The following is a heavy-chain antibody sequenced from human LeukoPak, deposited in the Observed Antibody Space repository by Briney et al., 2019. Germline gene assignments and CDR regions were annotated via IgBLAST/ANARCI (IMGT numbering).Heavy chain of an antibody. V-gene: IGHV1-2*02. D-gene: IGHD3-16*01. J-gene: IGHJ4*02. CDR3: ARGGDTYDDYGY. Sequence: SVKVSCMSSQYIFTGYYMYWVRQAPAQGLDWMGWISPNSGGTNYAQRFQGRVTMTRETSISTAYMELSSLRSDDTALYYCARGGDTYDDYGYWGQGTLVTVSS. CDR2: ISPNSGGT. CDR1: QYIFTGYY.